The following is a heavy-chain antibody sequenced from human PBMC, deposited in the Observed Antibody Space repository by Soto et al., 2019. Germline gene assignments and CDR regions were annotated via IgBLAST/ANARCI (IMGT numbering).Heavy chain of an antibody. J-gene: IGHJ2*01. CDR3: ARDKGYDSSGYSSGGWRYWYFDL. CDR2: IKQDGSEK. Sequence: EVQLVESGGGLVQPGGSLRLSCAASGFTFSSYWMSWVRQAPGKGLEWVANIKQDGSEKYYVDSVKGRFTISRDNAKNSLYLQMNSLRAEDTAVYYCARDKGYDSSGYSSGGWRYWYFDLWGRGTLVTVSS. V-gene: IGHV3-7*01. D-gene: IGHD3-22*01. CDR1: GFTFSSYW.